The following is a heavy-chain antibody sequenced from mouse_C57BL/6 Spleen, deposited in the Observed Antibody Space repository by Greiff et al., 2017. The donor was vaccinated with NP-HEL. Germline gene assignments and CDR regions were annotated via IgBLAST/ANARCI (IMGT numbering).Heavy chain of an antibody. Sequence: EVKLMESGGGLVKPGGSLKLSCAASGFTFSDYGMHWVRQAPEKGLEWVAYISSGSSTIYYADTVKGRFTISRDNAKNTLFLQMTSLRSEDTAMYYCARSHDDAMDYWGQGTSVTVSS. D-gene: IGHD2-12*01. CDR2: ISSGSSTI. V-gene: IGHV5-17*01. CDR3: ARSHDDAMDY. CDR1: GFTFSDYG. J-gene: IGHJ4*01.